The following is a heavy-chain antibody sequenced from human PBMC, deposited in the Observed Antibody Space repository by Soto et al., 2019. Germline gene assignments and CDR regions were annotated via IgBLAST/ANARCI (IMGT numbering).Heavy chain of an antibody. CDR3: ARGSKELVTDY. V-gene: IGHV4-31*03. J-gene: IGHJ4*02. D-gene: IGHD1-7*01. CDR2: IYYSGST. CDR1: GGSISSGGYY. Sequence: QVQLQESGPGLVKPSQTLSLTCTVSGGSISSGGYYWSWIRQHPGKGLEWIEYIYYSGSTYYNPSLKSRVTISVDTSKNQVSLKLSSVTAADTAVYYCARGSKELVTDYWGQGTLVTVSS.